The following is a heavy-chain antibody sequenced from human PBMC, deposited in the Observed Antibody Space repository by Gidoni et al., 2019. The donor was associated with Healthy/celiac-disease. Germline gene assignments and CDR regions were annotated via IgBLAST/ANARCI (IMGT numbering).Heavy chain of an antibody. CDR2: IYYSGST. D-gene: IGHD3-22*01. CDR1: GCSLSSYY. CDR3: ARVKADYYDSSGYRDGGFDI. J-gene: IGHJ3*02. V-gene: IGHV4-59*01. Sequence: QVQLQESGPGLVKPSETLSLTCTVSGCSLSSYYWSWIRQPPGKGLEWIGYIYYSGSTNYNPSLKSRVTISVDTSKNQFSLKLSSVTAADTAVYYCARVKADYYDSSGYRDGGFDIWGQGTMVTVSS.